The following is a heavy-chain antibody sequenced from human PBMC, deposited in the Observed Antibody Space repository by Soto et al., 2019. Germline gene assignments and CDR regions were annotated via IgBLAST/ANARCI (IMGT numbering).Heavy chain of an antibody. Sequence: EVQLVESGGGLVKPGGSLRLSCAASGFPFINAWMTWVRQAPGKGLEWVGRIKSKTDGGAIDYGAPVKNRFTISRDDSNNTLYLQMNSLKTEDTAVYYCTPAGPHRSSSIWLEPWGQGTLVTVSS. CDR3: TPAGPHRSSSIWLEP. J-gene: IGHJ5*02. CDR1: GFPFINAW. D-gene: IGHD6-6*01. V-gene: IGHV3-15*01. CDR2: IKSKTDGGAI.